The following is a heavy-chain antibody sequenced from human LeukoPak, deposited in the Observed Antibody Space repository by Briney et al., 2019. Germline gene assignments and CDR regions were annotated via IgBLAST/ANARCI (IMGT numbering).Heavy chain of an antibody. CDR1: GFTLTTYA. V-gene: IGHV3-23*01. CDR3: ATFSNYLDY. J-gene: IGHJ4*02. CDR2: ITASGPTT. Sequence: GGSLRLSCAASGFTLTTYAMTCVRQAPGKGLEWVSGITASGPTTYYADSVKGRFTFSRDNSKNTLYLQMNSLRAEDTAVYYCATFSNYLDYWGQGTLVTVSS. D-gene: IGHD4-11*01.